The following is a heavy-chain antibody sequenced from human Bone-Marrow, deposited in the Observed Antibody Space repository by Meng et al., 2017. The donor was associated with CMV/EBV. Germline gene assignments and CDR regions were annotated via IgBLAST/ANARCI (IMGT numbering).Heavy chain of an antibody. CDR3: ARVLGYCNGSSCAKPNYYYGMDV. CDR2: ISADNGDT. Sequence: ISWVRQAPGQGLEWLGWISADNGDTNFAQNFQGRVTMTRDTSTNTAYMELRSLRSDDTAVYYCARVLGYCNGSSCAKPNYYYGMDVWGQGTTVTVSS. D-gene: IGHD2-2*03. V-gene: IGHV1-18*01. J-gene: IGHJ6*02.